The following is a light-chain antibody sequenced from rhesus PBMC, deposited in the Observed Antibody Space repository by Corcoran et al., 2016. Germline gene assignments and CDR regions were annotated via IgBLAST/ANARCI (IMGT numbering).Light chain of an antibody. CDR1: QGMSSY. CDR3: QLRNRYPLT. CDR2: NAS. Sequence: DIQLTQSPSSLPASVGDRVTITCRASQGMSSYLAWYQQKPGKAPKLLSYNASNLQSGVPSRSSGSGSGTDFTLTKSSLPPAGFAVCYCQLRNRYPLTFGGGSKVEV. V-gene: IGKV1-38*01. J-gene: IGKJ4*01.